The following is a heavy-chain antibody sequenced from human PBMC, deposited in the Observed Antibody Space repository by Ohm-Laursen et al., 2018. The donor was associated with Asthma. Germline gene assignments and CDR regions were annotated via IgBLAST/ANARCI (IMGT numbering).Heavy chain of an antibody. D-gene: IGHD1-26*01. CDR1: GFTFSSYA. J-gene: IGHJ5*02. V-gene: IGHV3-23*01. CDR2: ISGSGGST. Sequence: SLSLSCSASGFTFSSYAMSWVRQAPGKGLEWVSAISGSGGSTYYADSVKGRFTISRDNSKNTLYLQMTSLRAEDTAVYYCTKLKLGGTTGYRNWFDPWGQGTLVTVSS. CDR3: TKLKLGGTTGYRNWFDP.